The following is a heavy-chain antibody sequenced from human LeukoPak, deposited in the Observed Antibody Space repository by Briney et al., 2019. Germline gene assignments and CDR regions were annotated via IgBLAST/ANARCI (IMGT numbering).Heavy chain of an antibody. Sequence: GGSLRLSCTASEFTFGDYALSWVRQAPGKGLEWVGLIRNEAFGGPIEYAATVEGRFSISRDNSKSIAYLQMNSLQTEDTAVYYCTRGGIVATIGYGMDVWGQGTTVTVFS. CDR3: TRGGIVATIGYGMDV. CDR1: EFTFGDYA. V-gene: IGHV3-49*04. CDR2: IRNEAFGGPI. J-gene: IGHJ6*02. D-gene: IGHD5-12*01.